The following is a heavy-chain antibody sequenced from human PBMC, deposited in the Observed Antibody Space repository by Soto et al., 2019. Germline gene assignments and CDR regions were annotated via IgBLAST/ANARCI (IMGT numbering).Heavy chain of an antibody. V-gene: IGHV3-43D*04. D-gene: IGHD6-13*01. CDR2: ISWDGGST. CDR1: GFTFDDYA. Sequence: GGSLRLSCAASGFTFDDYAVHWVRQAPGKGLEWVSLISWDGGSTYYADSVKGRFTISRDNSKNSLYLQMNSLRAEDTALYYCAKGDSSSWHYYYYGMDVWGQGTTVTVPS. CDR3: AKGDSSSWHYYYYGMDV. J-gene: IGHJ6*02.